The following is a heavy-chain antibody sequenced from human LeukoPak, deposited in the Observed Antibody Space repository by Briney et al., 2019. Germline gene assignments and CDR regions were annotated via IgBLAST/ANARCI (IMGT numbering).Heavy chain of an antibody. CDR1: GFALSSHW. V-gene: IGHV3-7*01. J-gene: IGHJ6*02. CDR3: ARESTSSYYYYYGMDV. CDR2: VNRDGSET. Sequence: PGGSLRLSCAASGFALSSHWMTWVRQVPGRGPEWVANVNRDGSETYYLDSVKGRFTISKDNAKNSLYLQMNSLRAEDTAVYYCARESTSSYYYYYGMDVWGQGTTVTVSS. D-gene: IGHD2-2*01.